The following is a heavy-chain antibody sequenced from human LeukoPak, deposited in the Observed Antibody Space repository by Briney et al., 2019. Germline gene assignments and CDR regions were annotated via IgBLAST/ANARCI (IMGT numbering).Heavy chain of an antibody. J-gene: IGHJ6*02. CDR2: ISAYNGNT. CDR3: ARDTVMMVGSNYYGKDV. V-gene: IGHV1-18*01. CDR1: GGTFSSYA. D-gene: IGHD2-15*01. Sequence: ASVKVSCKASGGTFSSYAISWVRQAPGQGLEWMGWISAYNGNTHHPEKLQGRLTMTTDTPTSTAYMELRSLRSDDTAIYYCARDTVMMVGSNYYGKDVWGQGTTVTVSS.